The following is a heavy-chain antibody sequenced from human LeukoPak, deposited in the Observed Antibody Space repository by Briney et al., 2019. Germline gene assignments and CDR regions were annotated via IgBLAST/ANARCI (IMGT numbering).Heavy chain of an antibody. J-gene: IGHJ4*02. V-gene: IGHV3-33*01. CDR1: AFTFSSYG. Sequence: PGGPLRLSCVASAFTFSSYGINWVRQAPGKGLEWVAVIWHDGNSKYYADSVKGRFTISRDNSKNTLYLQMNSLRVEDTAVYYCARDRSSSWSHFDYWGQGTLVTVSS. CDR2: IWHDGNSK. D-gene: IGHD6-13*01. CDR3: ARDRSSSWSHFDY.